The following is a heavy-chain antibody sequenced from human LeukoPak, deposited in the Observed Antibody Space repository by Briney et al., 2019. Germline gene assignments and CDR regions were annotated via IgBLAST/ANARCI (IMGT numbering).Heavy chain of an antibody. J-gene: IGHJ4*02. CDR2: INPNSGGT. Sequence: EASVKVSYKASGYTFTGYYMHWVRQAPGQGLEWMGWINPNSGGTNYAQKFQGRVTMTRDTSISTAYMELSRLRSDDTAVYCCARSITGTWVFVYCGQGTLVTVSS. V-gene: IGHV1-2*02. D-gene: IGHD1-7*01. CDR1: GYTFTGYY. CDR3: ARSITGTWVFVY.